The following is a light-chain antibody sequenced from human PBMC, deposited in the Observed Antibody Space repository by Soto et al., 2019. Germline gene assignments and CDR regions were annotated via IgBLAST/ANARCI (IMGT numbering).Light chain of an antibody. Sequence: QSALTQPRSVSGSPGQSVTISCTGTSNDIGGYNYVSWYQQHPGEAPKLVIYDVSRRPSGVPDRFSGSKSGNTASLTISGLQGEDEADYYCCSYAGSRVFGGGTKLTVL. CDR3: CSYAGSRV. J-gene: IGLJ3*02. CDR2: DVS. V-gene: IGLV2-11*01. CDR1: SNDIGGYNY.